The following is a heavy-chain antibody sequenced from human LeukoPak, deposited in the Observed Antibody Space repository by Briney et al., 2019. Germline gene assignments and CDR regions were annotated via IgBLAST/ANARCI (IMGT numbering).Heavy chain of an antibody. CDR1: GFTFSTYE. D-gene: IGHD1-1*01. CDR3: ARDYLVGGTDAFDI. J-gene: IGHJ3*02. CDR2: ISGSGGTI. Sequence: GGSLRLSCAASGFTFSTYEMNWVRQAPGKGLEWVSYISGSGGTIYYADSVKGRFTISRDDAKNSLYLQMNRLRGEDTSVYYCARDYLVGGTDAFDIWGQGTMVTVSS. V-gene: IGHV3-48*03.